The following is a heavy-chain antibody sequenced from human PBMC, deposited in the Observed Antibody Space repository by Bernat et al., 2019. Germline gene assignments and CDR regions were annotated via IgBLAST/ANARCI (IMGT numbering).Heavy chain of an antibody. CDR3: ARGGLLWFGEDRPDGVPYFQH. Sequence: QLQLKESGPGLVKPSETLSLTCTVSGGSISSSSYYWGWIRQPPGKGLEWIGSIYYSGSTYYNPSLKSRVTISVDTSKNQFSLKLSSVTAADTAVYYCARGGLLWFGEDRPDGVPYFQHWGQGTLVTVSS. V-gene: IGHV4-39*01. CDR1: GGSISSSSYY. CDR2: IYYSGST. D-gene: IGHD3-10*01. J-gene: IGHJ1*01.